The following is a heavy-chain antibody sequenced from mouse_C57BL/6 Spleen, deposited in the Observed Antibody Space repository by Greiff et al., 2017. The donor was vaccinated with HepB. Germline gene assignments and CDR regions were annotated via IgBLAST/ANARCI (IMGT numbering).Heavy chain of an antibody. CDR2: IHPNSGST. CDR1: GYTFTSYW. CDR3: ASRGYGSSYEGFDY. Sequence: QVQLQQPGAELVKPGASVKLSCKASGYTFTSYWMHWVKQRPGQGLEWIGMIHPNSGSTNYNEKFKSKATLTVDKSSSTAYMQLSSLTSEDSAVYYCASRGYGSSYEGFDYWGQGTTLTVSS. J-gene: IGHJ2*01. V-gene: IGHV1-64*01. D-gene: IGHD1-1*01.